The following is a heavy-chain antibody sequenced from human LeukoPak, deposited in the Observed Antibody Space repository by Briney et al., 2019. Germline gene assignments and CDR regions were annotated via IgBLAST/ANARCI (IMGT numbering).Heavy chain of an antibody. CDR2: INPNSGGT. D-gene: IGHD3-22*01. CDR1: GYTFTGYY. J-gene: IGHJ5*02. CDR3: ARGQDSSGYYFWFDP. Sequence: ASVKVSCKASGYTFTGYYMHWVRQAPGQGLEWMGWINPNSGGTNYAQKFQGRVTMTRDTSISTAYMELSRLRSGDTAVYYCARGQDSSGYYFWFDPWGQGTLVTVSS. V-gene: IGHV1-2*02.